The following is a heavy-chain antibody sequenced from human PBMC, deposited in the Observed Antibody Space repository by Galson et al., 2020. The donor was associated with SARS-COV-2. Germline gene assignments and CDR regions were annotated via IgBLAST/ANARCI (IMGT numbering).Heavy chain of an antibody. D-gene: IGHD3-22*01. Sequence: SETLSLTCAVYGGSFSDYYWNWIRQSPGKGLEWIGEINHSGSTKSSPSLKSRVTIAVDTSKNQFSLKLTSMTAADTAVYYCARSRQDVTMIVGAITAYYHYMDVWSKGTTVTISS. J-gene: IGHJ6*03. V-gene: IGHV4-34*01. CDR2: INHSGST. CDR3: ARSRQDVTMIVGAITAYYHYMDV. CDR1: GGSFSDYY.